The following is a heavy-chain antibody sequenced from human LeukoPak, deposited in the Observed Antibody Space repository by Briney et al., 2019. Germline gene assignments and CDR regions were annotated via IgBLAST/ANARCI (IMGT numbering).Heavy chain of an antibody. Sequence: ASVRVSCKASGFTFRDYYVQWVRQVPGQGLEWVGWMYFNSGATRYAPKFQGRATLTGDTSINTVYMELVSLGSDDTAMYYCAREGSSASGQDWYAFDIWGQETMVTVSS. CDR2: MYFNSGAT. D-gene: IGHD5-12*01. J-gene: IGHJ3*02. CDR1: GFTFRDYY. CDR3: AREGSSASGQDWYAFDI. V-gene: IGHV1-2*02.